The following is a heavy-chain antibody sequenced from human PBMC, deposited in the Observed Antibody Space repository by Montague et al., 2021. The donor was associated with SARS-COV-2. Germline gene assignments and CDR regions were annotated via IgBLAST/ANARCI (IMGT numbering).Heavy chain of an antibody. CDR1: GFTFSSYA. J-gene: IGHJ3*02. D-gene: IGHD6-13*01. Sequence: SLRLSCAASGFTFSSYAMHWVRQAPGKGLEWVAVISYDGSNKYYADSVKGRFTISRDNSKNTLYLQMNSLRAEDTAVYYCAIEQLVQFVAFDTWGQGTMVTVSS. CDR2: ISYDGSNK. V-gene: IGHV3-30*04. CDR3: AIEQLVQFVAFDT.